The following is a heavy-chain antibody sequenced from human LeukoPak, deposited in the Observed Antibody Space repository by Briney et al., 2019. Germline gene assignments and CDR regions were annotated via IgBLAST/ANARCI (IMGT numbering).Heavy chain of an antibody. D-gene: IGHD3-22*01. CDR1: GNTFTSHD. CDR3: ARDPGLDYYDSSGYSELFDY. CDR2: ISGYNGNT. J-gene: IGHJ4*02. V-gene: IGHV1-18*01. Sequence: ASVKVSCKASGNTFTSHDFSWVRQAPGQGLEWMGWISGYNGNTNYAQNLQGRVTMTTDTSTSTAYMELRSLRSDDTAVYYCARDPGLDYYDSSGYSELFDYWGQGTLVTVSS.